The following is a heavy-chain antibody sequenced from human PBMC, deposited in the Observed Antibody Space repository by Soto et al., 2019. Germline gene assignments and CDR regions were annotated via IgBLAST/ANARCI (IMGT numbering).Heavy chain of an antibody. J-gene: IGHJ5*02. V-gene: IGHV3-7*01. CDR3: AGEHWYRFDP. CDR1: GFTFSTDW. CDR2: ITNDGSAQ. D-gene: IGHD2-8*02. Sequence: GGSLRLSCAASGFTFSTDWMSWFRQAPGKRLEWVATITNDGSAQYYVDSVKGRFAISRDNARNSLYLQMNSLRADDTAVYYCAGEHWYRFDPWGQGTLVTVSS.